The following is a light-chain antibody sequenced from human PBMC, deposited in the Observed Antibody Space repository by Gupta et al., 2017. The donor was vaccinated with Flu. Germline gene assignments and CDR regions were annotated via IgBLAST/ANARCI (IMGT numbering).Light chain of an antibody. CDR2: GAS. CDR1: QTVRSNY. V-gene: IGKV3D-20*01. CDR3: QQYGDSAT. Sequence: GERATLSCGASQTVRSNYVAWYQQKSGLAPRLLIYGASIRATGIPDRFSGSGSGTDFPLTISSLEPEDSAVYYCQQYGDSATFGGGTTVEIK. J-gene: IGKJ4*01.